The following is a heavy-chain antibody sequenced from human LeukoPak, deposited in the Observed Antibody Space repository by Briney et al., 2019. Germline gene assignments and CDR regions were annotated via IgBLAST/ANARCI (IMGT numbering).Heavy chain of an antibody. D-gene: IGHD2-21*02. V-gene: IGHV1-46*01. CDR3: ATGGERAYCGGDCYRRMSAFDI. Sequence: GASVKVFCKASGYTFTSYYMHWVRQAPGQGLEWMGIINPSGGSTSYAQKFQGRVNMTRDTSTSTVYMELSSLRSEDTVVYYCATGGERAYCGGDCYRRMSAFDIWGQGTMVTVSS. CDR1: GYTFTSYY. J-gene: IGHJ3*02. CDR2: INPSGGST.